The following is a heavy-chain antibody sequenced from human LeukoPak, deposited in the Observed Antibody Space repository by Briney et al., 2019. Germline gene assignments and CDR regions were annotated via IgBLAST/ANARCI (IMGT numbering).Heavy chain of an antibody. Sequence: PGGSLRPSCAASGFTFSSYWMTWVRQAPGKGLEWVSNINGDGSIENYVHSVRGRFSIFRDNAKDALYLQMNSLRVDDTAIYYCARDPIVGDTGGDDYWGQGTLVTVSS. CDR1: GFTFSSYW. V-gene: IGHV3-7*01. D-gene: IGHD1-26*01. J-gene: IGHJ4*02. CDR2: INGDGSIE. CDR3: ARDPIVGDTGGDDY.